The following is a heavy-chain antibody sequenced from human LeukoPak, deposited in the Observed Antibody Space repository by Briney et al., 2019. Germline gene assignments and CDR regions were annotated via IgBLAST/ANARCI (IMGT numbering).Heavy chain of an antibody. CDR2: ISSSGSTI. CDR3: ARGTYYYDSSGTR. D-gene: IGHD3-22*01. J-gene: IGHJ4*02. CDR1: GFTFSDYY. Sequence: GGSLRLSCAASGFTFSDYYMSWIRQAPGEGPEWVSYISSSGSTIYYADSVKGRFTISRDNAKNSLYLQMNSLRAEDTAVYYCARGTYYYDSSGTRWGQGTLVTVSS. V-gene: IGHV3-11*01.